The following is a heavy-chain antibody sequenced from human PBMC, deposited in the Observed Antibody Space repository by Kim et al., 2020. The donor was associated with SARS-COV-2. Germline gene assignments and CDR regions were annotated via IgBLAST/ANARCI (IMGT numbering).Heavy chain of an antibody. J-gene: IGHJ6*02. V-gene: IGHV4-31*02. Sequence: NPSLKGRVTISVDTSKNQFSLKLSSVTAADTAVYYCAGDGRSIFEAGMDVWGQGTTVTVSS. CDR3: AGDGRSIFEAGMDV. D-gene: IGHD3-3*01.